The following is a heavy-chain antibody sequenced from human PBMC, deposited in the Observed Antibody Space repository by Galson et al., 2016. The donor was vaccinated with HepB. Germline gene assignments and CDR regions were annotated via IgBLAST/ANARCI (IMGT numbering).Heavy chain of an antibody. CDR1: QLTLTNNA. CDR2: IRGNAGEA. V-gene: IGHV3-23*01. D-gene: IGHD3-10*01. CDR3: AKGPPPGFGNYYYYNGMDV. J-gene: IGHJ6*02. Sequence: SLRLSCAASQLTLTNNAMSWVRQAPGKGLEWVATIRGNAGEAYYVDSVKGRFTISRDNSENRLYLQMSSLRVDDTAVYYCAKGPPPGFGNYYYYNGMDVWGQGTLVTVSS.